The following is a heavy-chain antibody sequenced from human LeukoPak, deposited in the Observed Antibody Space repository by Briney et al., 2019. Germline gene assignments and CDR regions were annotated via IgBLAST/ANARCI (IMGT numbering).Heavy chain of an antibody. CDR2: IYPGDSDT. CDR1: GYSFTSYW. CDR3: ARLEMATIHGFDY. Sequence: AESLKISCKGSGYSFTSYWIGWVRQMPGKGLEWMGIIYPGDSDTRYSPSFQGQVTISADTSISTAYLQWSSLKAADTAMYYCARLEMATIHGFDYWGQGTLVTVSS. J-gene: IGHJ4*02. D-gene: IGHD5-24*01. V-gene: IGHV5-51*01.